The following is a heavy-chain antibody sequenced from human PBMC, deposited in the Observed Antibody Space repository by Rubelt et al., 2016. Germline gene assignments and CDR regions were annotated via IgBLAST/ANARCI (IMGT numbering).Heavy chain of an antibody. CDR2: IYYSGST. D-gene: IGHD1-14*01. J-gene: IGHJ4*02. CDR3: ARDTTKYYFDY. V-gene: IGHV4-59*01. CDR1: GGSISSYY. Sequence: QVQLQESGPGLVTHSETLSLTCTVSGGSISSYYWSWIRQPPGKGMEWIGSIYYSGSTNYNRSLKSRVTKSVEPSKNQYSLKLSSVTAADTAVYYCARDTTKYYFDYWGQGTLVTVSS.